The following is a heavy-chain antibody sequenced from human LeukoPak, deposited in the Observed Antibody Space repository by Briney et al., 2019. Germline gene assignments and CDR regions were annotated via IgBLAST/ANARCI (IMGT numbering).Heavy chain of an antibody. CDR1: GGSFSGYY. J-gene: IGHJ4*02. CDR3: ARHYYDSSGYYYDLNYFDY. D-gene: IGHD3-22*01. V-gene: IGHV4-34*01. Sequence: PSETLSLTCAVYGGSFSGYYWSWIRQPPGKGLEWIGEINHSGSTNYNPSLKSRVTISVDTSKNQFSLKLSSVTAADTAVYYCARHYYDSSGYYYDLNYFDYWGQGTLVTVSS. CDR2: INHSGST.